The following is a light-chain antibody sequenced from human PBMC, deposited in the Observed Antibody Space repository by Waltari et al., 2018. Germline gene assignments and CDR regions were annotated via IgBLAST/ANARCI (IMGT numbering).Light chain of an antibody. J-gene: IGKJ5*01. CDR3: HQYKSYPLT. Sequence: DIQMTQSPSSLSASVGDRVTITWLASKGINNYLAGFQKKQGKAPKYRIYGASSLQSGVPSSFSGSGSCTDFTLTITSLQPEDFATYYCHQYKSYPLTCGQGTRLEIK. CDR1: KGINNY. CDR2: GAS. V-gene: IGKV1-16*01.